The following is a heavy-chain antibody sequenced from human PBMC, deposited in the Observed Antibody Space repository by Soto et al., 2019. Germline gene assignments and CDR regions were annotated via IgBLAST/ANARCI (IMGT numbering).Heavy chain of an antibody. Sequence: QVQLVESGGGVVQPGRSLRLSCAASGFPFTSYGMHWFCEGPGKGLEWLAVISYDGTNKFYADSVKGRFTISRDNSKNTLYLQMNSLRPEDTALYYCVGGQFYFDYRGQGTLVIVSS. CDR3: VGGQFYFDY. V-gene: IGHV3-30*03. D-gene: IGHD3-10*01. CDR1: GFPFTSYG. CDR2: ISYDGTNK. J-gene: IGHJ4*02.